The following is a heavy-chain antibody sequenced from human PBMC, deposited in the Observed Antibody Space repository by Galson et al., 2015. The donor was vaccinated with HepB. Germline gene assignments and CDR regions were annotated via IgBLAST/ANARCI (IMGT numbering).Heavy chain of an antibody. Sequence: SVKVSCKASGYTFTRYGISWVRQAPGQGLEWMGWISAYNGNTNYAQNLQGRVTMTTDTSTSTAYMELRSLRSDDTAVYYCARARYSSSPPDYWGQGTLVTVSS. CDR1: GYTFTRYG. J-gene: IGHJ4*02. D-gene: IGHD6-6*01. CDR3: ARARYSSSPPDY. V-gene: IGHV1-18*01. CDR2: ISAYNGNT.